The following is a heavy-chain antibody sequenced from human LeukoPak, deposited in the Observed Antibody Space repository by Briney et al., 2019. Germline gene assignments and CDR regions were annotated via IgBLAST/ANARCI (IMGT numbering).Heavy chain of an antibody. CDR1: GVTFGAYT. D-gene: IGHD3-22*01. CDR3: ARDFFHSSDSRPFDY. V-gene: IGHV3-21*05. J-gene: IGHJ4*02. CDR2: IFSRSESI. Sequence: GGSLRLSCAASGVTFGAYTINWVRQAPGKGLEWVSCIFSRSESILYADSVKGRFTISRDNAKNSLYLQMDSLRVEDTAVYYCARDFFHSSDSRPFDYWGQGTLVTVSS.